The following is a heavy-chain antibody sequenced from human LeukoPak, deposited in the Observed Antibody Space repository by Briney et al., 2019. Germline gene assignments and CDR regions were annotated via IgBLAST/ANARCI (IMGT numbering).Heavy chain of an antibody. CDR3: MTLTVASNFDY. Sequence: GGSLRLSCAASGFGFSVYEIHWVRQAPGKGLEWISDISSSGTTTYYADSVKGRFTISRDNARNSLYLQMNSLRAEDTAVYYCMTLTVASNFDYWGQGTLVTVSS. D-gene: IGHD6-19*01. J-gene: IGHJ4*02. V-gene: IGHV3-48*03. CDR1: GFGFSVYE. CDR2: ISSSGTTT.